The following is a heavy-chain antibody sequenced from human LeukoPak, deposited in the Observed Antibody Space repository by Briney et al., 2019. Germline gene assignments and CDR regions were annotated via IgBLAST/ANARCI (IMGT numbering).Heavy chain of an antibody. CDR3: ARWAGVIDY. V-gene: IGHV3-7*01. CDR1: GFTLTNYW. D-gene: IGHD3-10*01. CDR2: IKQDGSEE. J-gene: IGHJ4*02. Sequence: GGSLRLSCAASGFTLTNYWMTWVRQAPGKGPEWVANIKQDGSEEYYADSVRGRFTISRDNGRDSLNLQMNSLRAEDTAVYYCARWAGVIDYWGQGTLVTVSS.